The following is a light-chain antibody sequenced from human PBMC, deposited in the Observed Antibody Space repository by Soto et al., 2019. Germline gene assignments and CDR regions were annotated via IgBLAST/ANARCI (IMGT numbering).Light chain of an antibody. CDR2: GAT. J-gene: IGKJ5*01. CDR3: QQRSNWPPFT. V-gene: IGKV3D-20*02. CDR1: QRVSTHY. Sequence: IALTQSQPPLSLPSWERNTLSRGDIQRVSTHYLAWYQQKPGLAPMLRICGATSWATGIAASFSGSLCGTDFSLTISSLEPEDLAVYYCQQRSNWPPFTFGQGTRLEI.